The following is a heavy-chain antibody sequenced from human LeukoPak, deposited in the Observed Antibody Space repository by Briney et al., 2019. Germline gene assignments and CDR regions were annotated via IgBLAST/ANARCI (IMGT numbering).Heavy chain of an antibody. J-gene: IGHJ4*02. CDR2: FDPEDGET. Sequence: ASVKVSCKVSGYTLTELSMHWVRQAPGKGLEWMGGFDPEDGETIYAQKFQGRVTMTEDTSTDTAYMELSSLRSEDTAVYYCATAVRYYYDSSGHPFDYWGQGTLVTVSS. CDR1: GYTLTELS. V-gene: IGHV1-24*01. D-gene: IGHD3-22*01. CDR3: ATAVRYYYDSSGHPFDY.